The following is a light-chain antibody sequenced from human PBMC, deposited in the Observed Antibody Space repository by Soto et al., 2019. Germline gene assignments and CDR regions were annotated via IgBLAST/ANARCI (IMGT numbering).Light chain of an antibody. Sequence: EIVMTQSPATLSVSPGERVTLSCRASQSVSSSLAWYQQKPGQAPRLLIYGASTRAIGIPGRFSGSGSETEFNLTISSLQSEDFAVYYCQQYNNGWTFGQGTKVETK. V-gene: IGKV3-15*01. CDR3: QQYNNGWT. J-gene: IGKJ1*01. CDR2: GAS. CDR1: QSVSSS.